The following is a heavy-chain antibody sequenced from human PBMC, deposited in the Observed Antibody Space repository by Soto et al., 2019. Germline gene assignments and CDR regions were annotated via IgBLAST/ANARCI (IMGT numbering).Heavy chain of an antibody. CDR2: IYHSGST. D-gene: IGHD3-10*01. J-gene: IGHJ4*02. V-gene: IGHV4-30-2*02. Sequence: PSETLSLTCAVSGGSISSGGYSWSWIRQPPGKGLEWIGYIYHSGSTYYNPSLKSRVTISVDRSKNQFSLKLSSVTAADTAVYYCARLVYYGSGSEKFDCWGQGTLVTVSS. CDR1: GGSISSGGYS. CDR3: ARLVYYGSGSEKFDC.